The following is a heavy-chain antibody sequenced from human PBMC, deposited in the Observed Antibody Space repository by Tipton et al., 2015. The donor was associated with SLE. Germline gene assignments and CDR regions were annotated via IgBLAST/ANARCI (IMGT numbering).Heavy chain of an antibody. J-gene: IGHJ4*02. Sequence: TLSLTCTVSGGSINSYYWNWIRLPPGKGLEWIGYIYYAGSTNYNPSLKSRVTISVDTSKNHFSLKLSSVTAADTAVYYCARDRGGSGWPEYYFDYWGQGALVTVSS. CDR3: ARDRGGSGWPEYYFDY. CDR2: IYYAGST. D-gene: IGHD6-19*01. CDR1: GGSINSYY. V-gene: IGHV4-59*01.